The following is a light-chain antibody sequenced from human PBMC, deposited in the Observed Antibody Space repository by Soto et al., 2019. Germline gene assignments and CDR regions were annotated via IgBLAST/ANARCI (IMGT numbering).Light chain of an antibody. CDR2: LNSDGSH. CDR3: QTWGTGIEVI. J-gene: IGLJ2*01. CDR1: SGHSNYA. Sequence: QPVLTQSPSASASLGASVKLTCTLSSGHSNYAIAWHQQQPEKGPRYLMKLNSDGSHSKGDGIPDRFSGSSSGAERYLTISSLQSEDEAHYYCQTWGTGIEVIFGGGTKLTVL. V-gene: IGLV4-69*01.